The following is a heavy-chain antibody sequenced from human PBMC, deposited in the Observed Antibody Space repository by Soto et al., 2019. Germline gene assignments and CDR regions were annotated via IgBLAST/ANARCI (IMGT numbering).Heavy chain of an antibody. D-gene: IGHD3-22*01. V-gene: IGHV1-69*06. Sequence: QVQLVQSGAEVKKPGSSVKVSCKASGGTFSSYAISWVRQAPGQGLEWMGGIIPIFGTANYAQKFQGRVTITADKSTSTAYMELSSLRSEDTAVYYCARDWGRSYYDSSGYIRWGQGPLVTVSS. CDR2: IIPIFGTA. J-gene: IGHJ4*02. CDR3: ARDWGRSYYDSSGYIR. CDR1: GGTFSSYA.